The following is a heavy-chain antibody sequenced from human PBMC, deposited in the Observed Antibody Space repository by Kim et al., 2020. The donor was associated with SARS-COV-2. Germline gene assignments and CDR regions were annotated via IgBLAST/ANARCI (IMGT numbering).Heavy chain of an antibody. Sequence: SETLSLTCTVSGGSISSSSYYWGWIRQPPGKGLEWIGSIYYSGSTYYNPSLKSRVTISVDTSKNQFSLKLSSVTAADTAVYYCARQSGQQRADYWGQGTL. CDR1: GGSISSSSYY. J-gene: IGHJ4*02. CDR2: IYYSGST. V-gene: IGHV4-39*01. CDR3: ARQSGQQRADY. D-gene: IGHD6-13*01.